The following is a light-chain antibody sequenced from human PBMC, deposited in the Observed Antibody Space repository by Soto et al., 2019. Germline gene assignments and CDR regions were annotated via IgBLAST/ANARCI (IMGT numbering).Light chain of an antibody. Sequence: QSALTQPASVSGSPGQSITISCTGSSSDIGVFNYVSWYQQTPGNAPKIIIFEVTNRPSGVSNRFSGSKSGNTASLTISGLQAEDEADYYCSSYTSSSTLVFGTGTKVTVL. CDR1: SSDIGVFNY. CDR3: SSYTSSSTLV. CDR2: EVT. V-gene: IGLV2-14*01. J-gene: IGLJ1*01.